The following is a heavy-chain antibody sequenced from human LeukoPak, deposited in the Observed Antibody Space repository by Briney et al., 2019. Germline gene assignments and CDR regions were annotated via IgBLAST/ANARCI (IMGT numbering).Heavy chain of an antibody. CDR2: IIPIFGPA. Sequence: SVKVSCKTSGGTFSRFAISWVRQAPGQGLEWMGGIIPIFGPANYAQKFQGRVTITADGSTSTAYMELSSLRSEDTALYYCAKSTYYYGSGEGSNYWYFDLWGRGTLVTDSS. D-gene: IGHD3-10*01. CDR1: GGTFSRFA. J-gene: IGHJ2*01. V-gene: IGHV1-69*13. CDR3: AKSTYYYGSGEGSNYWYFDL.